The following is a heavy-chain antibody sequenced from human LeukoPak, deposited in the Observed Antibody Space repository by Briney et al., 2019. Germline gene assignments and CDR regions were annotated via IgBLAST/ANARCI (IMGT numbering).Heavy chain of an antibody. CDR1: GFTFSSYG. Sequence: PGGSLRLSCAASGFTFSSYGMHWVRQAPGKRLEWVAFIRYDGSNKYYADSVKGRFTISRDNSKNTLYLQMNSLRAEDTAVYYCAKAYYYDSSGYEGDAFDIWGQGTMVTVSS. J-gene: IGHJ3*02. V-gene: IGHV3-30*02. CDR3: AKAYYYDSSGYEGDAFDI. CDR2: IRYDGSNK. D-gene: IGHD3-22*01.